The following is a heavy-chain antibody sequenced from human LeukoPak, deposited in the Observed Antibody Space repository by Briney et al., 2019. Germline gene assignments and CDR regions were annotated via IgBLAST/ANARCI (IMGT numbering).Heavy chain of an antibody. CDR3: AKDRDSSSCP. CDR2: ISSSGGST. Sequence: PGGSLRLSCAASGFTFTSYAMSWVRQAPGKGLEWVSAISSSGGSTYYADSVKGRFTISRDNSKNTLYLQMNSLRAEDTAVYYCAKDRDSSSCPWGQGNLVTVSS. V-gene: IGHV3-23*01. CDR1: GFTFTSYA. D-gene: IGHD6-13*01. J-gene: IGHJ5*02.